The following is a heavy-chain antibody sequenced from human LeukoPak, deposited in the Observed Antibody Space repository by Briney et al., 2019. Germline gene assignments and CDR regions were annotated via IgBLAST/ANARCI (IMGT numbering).Heavy chain of an antibody. J-gene: IGHJ6*02. Sequence: GGSLRLSCAASGFTFSDYYMSWIRQAPGKGLEWVSYISSSGSTIYYADSVKGRFTISRDNAENSLYLQMNSLRAEDTAVYYCARDGASVVVPAATINGMDVWGQGTTVTVSS. CDR2: ISSSGSTI. CDR3: ARDGASVVVPAATINGMDV. D-gene: IGHD2-2*01. V-gene: IGHV3-11*01. CDR1: GFTFSDYY.